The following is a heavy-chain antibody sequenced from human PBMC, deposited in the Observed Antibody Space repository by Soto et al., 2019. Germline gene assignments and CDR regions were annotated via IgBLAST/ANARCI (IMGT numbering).Heavy chain of an antibody. J-gene: IGHJ4*02. CDR3: ARELRAWPPGRLDY. Sequence: QVQLQESGPGLAKPSQTLSLTCTVSGGSISSGGYYWNWIRQHPGKGLEWIGYIYNSGSTDYNPSLKSRVTISVDTSKNQFSLKLSSVTAADTAVYYCARELRAWPPGRLDYWGQGALVTVSS. V-gene: IGHV4-31*03. CDR1: GGSISSGGYY. D-gene: IGHD6-6*01. CDR2: IYNSGST.